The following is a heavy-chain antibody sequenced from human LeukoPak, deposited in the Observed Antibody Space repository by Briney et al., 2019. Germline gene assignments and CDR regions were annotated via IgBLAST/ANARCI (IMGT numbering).Heavy chain of an antibody. D-gene: IGHD3-16*02. V-gene: IGHV1-8*03. J-gene: IGHJ3*02. CDR1: GYTFTSSE. CDR2: LNPNSGNT. Sequence: ASVKVSCKASGYTFTSSEIHWVRQAPGQGLEWMGWLNPNSGNTGYAQKFQGRVTFTRESSTSTAYMEVTRLRSEDTAVHYCARAPSRSFDIWGQGTMVTVSS. CDR3: ARAPSRSFDI.